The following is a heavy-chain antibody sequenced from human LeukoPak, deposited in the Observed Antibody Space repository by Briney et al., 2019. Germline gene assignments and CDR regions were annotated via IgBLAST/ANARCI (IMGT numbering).Heavy chain of an antibody. CDR2: INPGDSDT. CDR1: GYSFTNYW. V-gene: IGHV5-51*01. CDR3: ARQAQIYRGSYYFDY. J-gene: IGHJ4*02. D-gene: IGHD5-12*01. Sequence: GESLKISCKGSGYSFTNYWIGWVRQMPGKGLEWMGIINPGDSDTRYGPSFQGQVTISADKSITTAYLQFNSLKASDTAMYYCARQAQIYRGSYYFDYWGQGTLVTVSS.